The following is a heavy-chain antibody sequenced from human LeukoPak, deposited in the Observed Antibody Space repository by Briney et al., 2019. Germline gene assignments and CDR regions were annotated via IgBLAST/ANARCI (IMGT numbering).Heavy chain of an antibody. Sequence: GRSLRLSCAASGFTFSSYGMHWVRQAPGKRLEWVAVISYDGSNKYYADSVKGRFTISRDNSKNTLYLQMNSLRAEDTAVYYCAKGTYSSGWYLGLFDYWGQGTLVTVSS. CDR2: ISYDGSNK. V-gene: IGHV3-30*18. CDR1: GFTFSSYG. CDR3: AKGTYSSGWYLGLFDY. D-gene: IGHD6-19*01. J-gene: IGHJ4*02.